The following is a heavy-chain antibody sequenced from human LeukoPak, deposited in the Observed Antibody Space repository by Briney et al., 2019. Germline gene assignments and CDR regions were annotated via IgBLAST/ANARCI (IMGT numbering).Heavy chain of an antibody. J-gene: IGHJ4*02. CDR1: GYSFTSYW. V-gene: IGHV5-51*01. D-gene: IGHD5-24*01. CDR3: ARRRGVYNYANDY. Sequence: GESLKISCKGSGYSFTSYWIVWVRQMPGKGLEWMGIIYPGDSDTIYSPSFQGQVTISADKSITTAYLQWSSLKASDTAMYYCARRRGVYNYANDYWGQGTLVTVSS. CDR2: IYPGDSDT.